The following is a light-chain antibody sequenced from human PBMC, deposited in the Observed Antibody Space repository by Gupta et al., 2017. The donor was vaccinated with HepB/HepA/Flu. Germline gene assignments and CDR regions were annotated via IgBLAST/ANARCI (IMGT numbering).Light chain of an antibody. CDR2: FAS. CDR3: QQSYKTPPT. V-gene: IGKV1-39*01. Sequence: DIQMTQSPSSLSASVGDRVTITCRSSQSISTYLNWYHQKPGKAPKLLISFASTLQSGVPSRLSGSGSGTDFTLTISRLQPEDFAIYYCQQSYKTPPTFGGGTKVEIK. CDR1: QSISTY. J-gene: IGKJ4*01.